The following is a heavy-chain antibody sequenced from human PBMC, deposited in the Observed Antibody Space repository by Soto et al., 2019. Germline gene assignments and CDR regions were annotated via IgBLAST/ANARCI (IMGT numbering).Heavy chain of an antibody. V-gene: IGHV1-46*03. CDR1: GDTFTSYY. CDR2: INPRGGTT. J-gene: IGHJ1*01. CDR3: DREKVVEGECLQISRIGYDH. D-gene: IGHD2-15*01. Sequence: SVKVSCKASGDTFTSYYIHWVRQAPGQGLEWMGIINPRGGTTSYGQKFRGRVTMTRETSTSTVYMELSSLRSEDTAVYYCDREKVVEGECLQISRIGYDHWRHGSRVTVSS.